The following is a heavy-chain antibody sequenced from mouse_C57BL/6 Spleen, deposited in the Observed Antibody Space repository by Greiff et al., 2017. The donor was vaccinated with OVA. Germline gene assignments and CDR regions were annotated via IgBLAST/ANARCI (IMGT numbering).Heavy chain of an antibody. CDR3: ARIDGYYVAWFAY. CDR1: GYTFTSYW. CDR2: IDPSDSYT. Sequence: VQLQQPGAELVMPGASVKLSCKASGYTFTSYWMHWVEQRPGQGLEWIGEIDPSDSYTNYNQKFKGKSTLTVDKSSSTAYMQLSSLTSEDSAVYYCARIDGYYVAWFAYWGQGTLVTVSA. D-gene: IGHD2-3*01. J-gene: IGHJ3*01. V-gene: IGHV1-69*01.